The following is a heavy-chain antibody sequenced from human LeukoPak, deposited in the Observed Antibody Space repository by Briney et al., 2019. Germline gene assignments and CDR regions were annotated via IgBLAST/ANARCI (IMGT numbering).Heavy chain of an antibody. D-gene: IGHD3-3*01. V-gene: IGHV3-23*01. CDR3: AKDHQYYDFWSGYYTFDY. Sequence: GGSLRLSCAASGFTFSSYAMSWVRQAPGKGLEWVSAISGSGGSTYYADSVKGRFTISRDNSKNTLYLQMNSLRAEDTAVYYCAKDHQYYDFWSGYYTFDYWGQGTLVTVSS. CDR2: ISGSGGST. CDR1: GFTFSSYA. J-gene: IGHJ4*02.